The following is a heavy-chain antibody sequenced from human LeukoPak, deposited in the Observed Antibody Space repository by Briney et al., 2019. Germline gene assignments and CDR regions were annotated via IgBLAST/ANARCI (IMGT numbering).Heavy chain of an antibody. J-gene: IGHJ4*02. CDR3: ARGGYSAYDLFDY. CDR1: GASISSYY. D-gene: IGHD5-12*01. CDR2: IYYSGST. V-gene: IGHV4-59*01. Sequence: KPSETLSLTCTVSGASISSYYWSWIRQPPGKGLEWIWYIYYSGSTNYNPYHKSRVTISVDTSKNQFSLKLSSVTAADTAVYYCARGGYSAYDLFDYWGQGTLVTVSS.